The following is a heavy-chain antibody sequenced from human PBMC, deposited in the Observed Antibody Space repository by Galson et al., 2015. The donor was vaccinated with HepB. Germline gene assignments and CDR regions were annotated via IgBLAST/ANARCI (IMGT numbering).Heavy chain of an antibody. J-gene: IGHJ4*02. Sequence: SLRVSCAASGFTFSSYGMHWVRQAPGKGLEWVAVIWYDGSNKYYADSVKGRFTISRDNSKNTLYLQMNSLRAEDTAVYYCARGSTTVVTPGQVDYWGQGTLVTVSS. CDR3: ARGSTTVVTPGQVDY. CDR2: IWYDGSNK. D-gene: IGHD4-23*01. CDR1: GFTFSSYG. V-gene: IGHV3-33*01.